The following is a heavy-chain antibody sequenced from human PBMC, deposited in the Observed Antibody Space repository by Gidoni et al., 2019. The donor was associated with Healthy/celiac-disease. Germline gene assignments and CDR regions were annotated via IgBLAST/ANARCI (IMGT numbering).Heavy chain of an antibody. CDR3: AKEYDSSGYPVSSFDY. D-gene: IGHD3-22*01. J-gene: IGHJ4*02. CDR2: ISWNSGSI. Sequence: EVQLVESGGGLVLPGRSLRLSCAALGFTFDVYAIDWGRQTPGKGLEWVSGISWNSGSIGYADSVKGRFTISRDNAKNSLYLQMNSLRAEDTALYYCAKEYDSSGYPVSSFDYWGQGTLVTVSS. CDR1: GFTFDVYA. V-gene: IGHV3-9*01.